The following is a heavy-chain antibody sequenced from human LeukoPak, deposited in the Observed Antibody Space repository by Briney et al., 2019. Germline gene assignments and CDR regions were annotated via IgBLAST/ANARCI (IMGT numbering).Heavy chain of an antibody. D-gene: IGHD3-22*01. CDR2: INPSGGGT. V-gene: IGHV1-46*01. Sequence: ASVTVSCKASGYIFTSYHMHWVRQAPGQGLEWMGIINPSGGGTSYAQNFQGRVTMTRDTSTSTVYMELSSLRSEDTAIYYCARDGDYYDSNGYWRYFDYWGQGILVTVSS. CDR1: GYIFTSYH. CDR3: ARDGDYYDSNGYWRYFDY. J-gene: IGHJ4*02.